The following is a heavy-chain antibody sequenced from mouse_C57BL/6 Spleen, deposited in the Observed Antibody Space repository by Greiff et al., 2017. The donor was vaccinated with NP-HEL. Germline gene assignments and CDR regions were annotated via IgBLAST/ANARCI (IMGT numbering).Heavy chain of an antibody. J-gene: IGHJ3*01. CDR1: GYTITSYG. Sequence: QVQLQQSGAELARPGASVKLSCTASGYTITSYGISWVKQSTGQGLEWIGEIYPRSGNTYYNAKFKGKATLTADKYSSTAYMELRSLTSENSAVYFCASSNRGGFGYWGQGTLVTVSA. CDR2: IYPRSGNT. V-gene: IGHV1-81*01. CDR3: ASSNRGGFGY.